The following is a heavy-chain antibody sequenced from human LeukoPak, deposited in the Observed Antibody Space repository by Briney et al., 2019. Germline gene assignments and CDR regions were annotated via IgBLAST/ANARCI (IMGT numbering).Heavy chain of an antibody. D-gene: IGHD2-15*01. J-gene: IGHJ4*02. V-gene: IGHV1-18*01. CDR1: GYTFISYG. CDR3: ARDKGMVGYCSGGSCYWPFDY. CDR2: ISAYNGNT. Sequence: ASVKVSCKTSGYTFISYGISWVRQAPGQGLEWMGWISAYNGNTNYAQKFQGRVSMTIDTSTSTAYMELRSLRADDTAVYHCARDKGMVGYCSGGSCYWPFDYWGQGTLVIVSS.